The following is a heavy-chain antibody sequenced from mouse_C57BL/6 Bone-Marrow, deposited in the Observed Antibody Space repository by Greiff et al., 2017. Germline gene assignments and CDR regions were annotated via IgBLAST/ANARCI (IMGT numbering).Heavy chain of an antibody. CDR3: ARRRGWYFDV. CDR1: GFTFSDYY. Sequence: DVMLVESGGGLVQPGGSLKLSCAASGFTFSDYYMYWVRQTPEKRLEWVAYISNGGGSTYYPDTVKGRFTISRDNAKTTLYLQMSRLKSEDTAMYYCARRRGWYFDVWGTGTTVTVSS. CDR2: ISNGGGST. J-gene: IGHJ1*03. V-gene: IGHV5-12*01.